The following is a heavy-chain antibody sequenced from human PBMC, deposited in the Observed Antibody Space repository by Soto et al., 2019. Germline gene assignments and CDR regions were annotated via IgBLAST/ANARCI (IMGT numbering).Heavy chain of an antibody. D-gene: IGHD2-15*01. J-gene: IGHJ4*02. CDR1: GFTFSSYA. Sequence: EVQLLESGGGLVQPGGSLRLSCAASGFTFSSYAMSWVRLAPGKGLEWFSSIGGSGGTYYADSVKGRFTISRDYTKNMLYLHLNTLRAEDTAMDDCAKGQWWSNYYDTWGQGNRVTVSS. CDR2: IGGSGGT. CDR3: AKGQWWSNYYDT. V-gene: IGHV3-23*01.